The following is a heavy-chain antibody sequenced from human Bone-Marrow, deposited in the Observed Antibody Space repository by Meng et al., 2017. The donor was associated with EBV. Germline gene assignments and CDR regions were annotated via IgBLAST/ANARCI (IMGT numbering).Heavy chain of an antibody. V-gene: IGHV1-18*01. Sequence: QVQPVQPGAEVKKHGASLKVSCKASGYTFTSYGISWVRQVPGQGLEWMGWISAYNGNTNYAQKLQGRVTMTTDTSTSTAYMELRSLRSDDTAVYYCARDDIVVVVAATGFDYWGQGTLVNVSS. CDR1: GYTFTSYG. D-gene: IGHD2-15*01. J-gene: IGHJ4*02. CDR3: ARDDIVVVVAATGFDY. CDR2: ISAYNGNT.